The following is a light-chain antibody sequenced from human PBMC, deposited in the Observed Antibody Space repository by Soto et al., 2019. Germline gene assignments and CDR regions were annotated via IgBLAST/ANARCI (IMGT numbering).Light chain of an antibody. CDR2: DAY. CDR1: QSITSW. V-gene: IGKV1-5*01. CDR3: QQYNSYSRK. J-gene: IGKJ1*01. Sequence: DIHITQSPSTLSASVRDIVTITCRASQSITSWLAWYQQKPGKAPNILIYDAYNLESGVPSRFSGSGSGTEFTLTISSLQPDDFATYYCQQYNSYSRKFGKGTKVDI.